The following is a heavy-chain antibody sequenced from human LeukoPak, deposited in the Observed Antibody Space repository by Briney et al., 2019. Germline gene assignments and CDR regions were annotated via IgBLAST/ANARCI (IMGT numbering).Heavy chain of an antibody. V-gene: IGHV1-46*01. CDR1: GYTFTGYY. D-gene: IGHD4-17*01. Sequence: ASVKVSCKASGYTFTGYYMHWVRQAPGQGLEWMGWINPSGGSTSYAQKFQGRDTMTRDTSTSTVYMELSSLRSEDTAVYYCARVRGRYGDLDAFDIWGQGTMVTVSS. J-gene: IGHJ3*02. CDR3: ARVRGRYGDLDAFDI. CDR2: INPSGGST.